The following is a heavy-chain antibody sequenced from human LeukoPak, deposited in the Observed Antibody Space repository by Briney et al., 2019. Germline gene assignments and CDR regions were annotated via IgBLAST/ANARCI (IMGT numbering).Heavy chain of an antibody. CDR1: GGSIASYY. D-gene: IGHD3-10*01. Sequence: SETLSLTCTVSGGSIASYYWSWIRQPPGKGLEWIAYIYYSGSTNYNPSLKSRVTISVDTSRNQFSLKLSSVTAADTAVYYCARGRLGGSGSYYNVLDYWGQGTLVTVSS. J-gene: IGHJ4*02. V-gene: IGHV4-59*01. CDR3: ARGRLGGSGSYYNVLDY. CDR2: IYYSGST.